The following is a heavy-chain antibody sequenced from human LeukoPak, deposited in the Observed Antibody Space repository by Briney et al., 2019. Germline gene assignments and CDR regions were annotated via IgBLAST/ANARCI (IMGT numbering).Heavy chain of an antibody. V-gene: IGHV3-74*01. CDR3: AREWLNSGSLTEY. CDR2: IDNDGRKI. CDR1: GFTFRDYW. Sequence: GGSLRLYCAASGFTFRDYWMHWVRQAPGKGLVWVSRIDNDGRKITYADSVKGRFTISRDNAKNTLYLQLDSLRAEDTAVYYCAREWLNSGSLTEYWGQGALVTVSS. J-gene: IGHJ4*02. D-gene: IGHD1-26*01.